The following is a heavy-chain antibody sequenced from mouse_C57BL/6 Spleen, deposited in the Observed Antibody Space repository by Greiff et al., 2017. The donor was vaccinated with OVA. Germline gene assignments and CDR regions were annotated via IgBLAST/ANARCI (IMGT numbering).Heavy chain of an antibody. D-gene: IGHD4-1*01. CDR3: ARLTGTDYFDY. CDR2: INPNNGGT. V-gene: IGHV1-18*01. J-gene: IGHJ2*01. Sequence: VQLQQSGPELVKPGASVKIPCKASGYTFTDYNMDWVKQSHGKSLEWIGDINPNNGGTIYNQKFKGKATLTVDKSSSTAYMELRSLTSEDTAVYYCARLTGTDYFDYWGQGTTLTVSS. CDR1: GYTFTDYN.